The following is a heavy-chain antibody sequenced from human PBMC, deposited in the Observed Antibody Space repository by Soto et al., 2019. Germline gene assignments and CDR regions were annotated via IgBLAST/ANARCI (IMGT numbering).Heavy chain of an antibody. D-gene: IGHD2-15*01. J-gene: IGHJ5*02. Sequence: EVQLVESGGGLVQPGGSLRLSCAASGFTFSTYWMHWVRQAPGKGLVWVSRINSDGSSTSYADSVKGRFTISRDNATNTLYLQMNSLRAEDTAVYYCARAHPGGDWFDPWGQGTLVTVSS. CDR2: INSDGSST. CDR3: ARAHPGGDWFDP. V-gene: IGHV3-74*01. CDR1: GFTFSTYW.